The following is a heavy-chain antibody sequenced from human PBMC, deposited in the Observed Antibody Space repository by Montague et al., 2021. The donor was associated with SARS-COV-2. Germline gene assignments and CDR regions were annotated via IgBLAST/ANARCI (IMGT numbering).Heavy chain of an antibody. CDR1: GGSISSYY. J-gene: IGHJ2*01. Sequence: SETLSLTCTVSGGSISSYYWSWIRQPAGKGLEWIGRFYTTGSTNYNPSLKSRVTMSVDTSKNQFSLKLSFVTAADTAVYYCARSAFYSSGWWDNWYFDLWGRGTLVTVSS. V-gene: IGHV4-4*07. D-gene: IGHD6-19*01. CDR3: ARSAFYSSGWWDNWYFDL. CDR2: FYTTGST.